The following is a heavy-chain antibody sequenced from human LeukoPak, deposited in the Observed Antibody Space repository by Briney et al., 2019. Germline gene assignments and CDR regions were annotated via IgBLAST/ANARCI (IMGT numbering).Heavy chain of an antibody. V-gene: IGHV4-39*07. CDR3: ARVPTVTFFDY. CDR2: IYYSGST. J-gene: IGHJ4*02. Sequence: SETLSLTCTVSGGSMSSSSYYWGWIRQPPGKGLEWIGSIYYSGSTYQSPSLKSRVTISVDTSKNQFSLKLSSVTAADTAVYYCARVPTVTFFDYWGQGTLVTVSS. CDR1: GGSMSSSSYY. D-gene: IGHD4-17*01.